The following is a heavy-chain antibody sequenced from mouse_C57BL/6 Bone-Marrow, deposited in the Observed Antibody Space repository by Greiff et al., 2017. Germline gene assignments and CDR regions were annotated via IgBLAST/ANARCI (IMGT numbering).Heavy chain of an antibody. V-gene: IGHV5-2*01. D-gene: IGHD1-1*01. J-gene: IGHJ1*03. Sequence: EVMLVESGGGLVQPGESLKLSCESNEYEFPSHDMSWVRKTPEKRLELVAAISSDGGSTYYPDNMERRFIISRDNTKKTLYLQMSSLRSEDTALYYCARRGSSYGWYFDVWGTGTTVTVSS. CDR2: ISSDGGST. CDR1: EYEFPSHD. CDR3: ARRGSSYGWYFDV.